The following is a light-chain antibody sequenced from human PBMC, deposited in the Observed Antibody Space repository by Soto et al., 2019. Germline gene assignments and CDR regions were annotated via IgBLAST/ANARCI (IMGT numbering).Light chain of an antibody. CDR2: VTSDGSH. J-gene: IGLJ3*02. V-gene: IGLV4-69*01. CDR3: QAGGTGGV. CDR1: SGHSDYA. Sequence: QSVLTQSPSASASPGASAKLTCTLSSGHSDYAIPWHQQQPEKGPRYLMKVTSDGSHTKGDGIPDRFSGSSSGADRYLTISSLRSDDEADYYCQAGGTGGVFGGGTKLTVL.